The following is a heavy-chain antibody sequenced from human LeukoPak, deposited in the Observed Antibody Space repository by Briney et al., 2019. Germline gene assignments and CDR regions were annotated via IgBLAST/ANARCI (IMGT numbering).Heavy chain of an antibody. CDR3: ARAYSNIWYFFDY. CDR1: GFTFSSYA. V-gene: IGHV3-23*01. D-gene: IGHD6-13*01. Sequence: GGSLRLSCAASGFTFSSYAMSWVRQAPGKGLEWVSVVSGSEDTTYYADSVKGRFTISRDNSKNTLYVQMNSLKAEDTAVYYCARAYSNIWYFFDYWGQGSPVTVSS. J-gene: IGHJ4*02. CDR2: VSGSEDTT.